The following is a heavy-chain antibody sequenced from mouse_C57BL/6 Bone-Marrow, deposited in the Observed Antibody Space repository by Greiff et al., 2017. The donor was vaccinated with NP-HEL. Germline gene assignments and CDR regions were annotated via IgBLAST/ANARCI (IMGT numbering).Heavy chain of an antibody. Sequence: VKLMESGPGLVQPSQSLSITCTVSGFSLTSYGVHWVRQPPGKGLEWLGVIWSGGSTDYNAAFISRLSISKDNSKRQVFFKMNSLQADDTAIYYCANYDGFDYWGQGTTLTVSS. V-gene: IGHV2-4*01. J-gene: IGHJ2*01. D-gene: IGHD2-3*01. CDR2: IWSGGST. CDR1: GFSLTSYG. CDR3: ANYDGFDY.